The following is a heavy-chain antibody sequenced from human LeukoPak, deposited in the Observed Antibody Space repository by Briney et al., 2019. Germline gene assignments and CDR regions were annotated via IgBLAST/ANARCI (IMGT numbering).Heavy chain of an antibody. V-gene: IGHV4-30-4*01. CDR2: IYYSGST. CDR3: ARVGFGVVIYFDY. D-gene: IGHD3-3*01. Sequence: SETLSLTCTVSGGSISSGDYYWSWIRQPPGKSLEWIGYIYYSGSTYYNPSLKSRATISVDTSKNQFSLKLSSVAAADTAVYYCARVGFGVVIYFDYWGQGTLVTVSS. CDR1: GGSISSGDYY. J-gene: IGHJ4*02.